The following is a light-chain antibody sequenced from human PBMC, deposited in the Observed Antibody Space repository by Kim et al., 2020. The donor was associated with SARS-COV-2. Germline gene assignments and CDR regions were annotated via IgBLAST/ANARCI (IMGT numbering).Light chain of an antibody. CDR3: QQRSNWSCS. CDR1: QSVGSS. CDR2: DTA. V-gene: IGKV3-11*01. J-gene: IGKJ2*04. Sequence: SLSPVERATLSCRASQSVGSSFAWYQQKPGQAPRLLIYDTASRAPDIPARFSGSGSGTDFTLTISSLEREDFAVYGCQQRSNWSCSFGQGTKLEI.